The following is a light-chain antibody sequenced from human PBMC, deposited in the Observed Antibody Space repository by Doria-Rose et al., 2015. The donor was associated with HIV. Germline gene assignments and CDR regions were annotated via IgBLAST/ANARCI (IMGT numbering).Light chain of an antibody. CDR3: HQYGTSWT. V-gene: IGKV3-20*01. J-gene: IGKJ1*01. Sequence: TQSPGTLSLSPGERATLSCRASQSFSSTYLAWYQQKPGQAPSLLIYVGSTRATGIPDRFSASGSGTDFTLTINRLEPEDCALYYCHQYGTSWTFGQGTKVEI. CDR1: QSFSSTY. CDR2: VGS.